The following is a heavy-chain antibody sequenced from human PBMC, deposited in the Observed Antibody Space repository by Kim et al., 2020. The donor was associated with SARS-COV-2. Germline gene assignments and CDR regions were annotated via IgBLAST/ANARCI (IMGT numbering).Heavy chain of an antibody. Sequence: ASVKVSCKTSGYTFTTYGIDWVRQAPGQGFEWMGWISAYNGNTKYAQKFQGRVTVTTDTSTSTAHMELRSLKSDDTAVYYCAILDSGIDYWGQGTLVTVYS. D-gene: IGHD3-10*01. CDR3: AILDSGIDY. J-gene: IGHJ4*02. CDR2: ISAYNGNT. V-gene: IGHV1-18*04. CDR1: GYTFTTYG.